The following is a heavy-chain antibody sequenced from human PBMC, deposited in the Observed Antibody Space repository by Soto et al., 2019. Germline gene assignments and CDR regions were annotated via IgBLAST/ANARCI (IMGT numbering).Heavy chain of an antibody. V-gene: IGHV6-1*01. CDR2: TYYRSKWFN. CDR1: GDSVSSNRAA. CDR3: AREPLSPPQWLGWNNWFGP. D-gene: IGHD6-19*01. J-gene: IGHJ5*02. Sequence: QSQTLSITCAISGDSVSSNRAAWNWIRQSPSRGLEWLGRTYYRSKWFNDYAVSVKGRIIINPDTSKNQFSLQLNSGIPEDTAVYYCAREPLSPPQWLGWNNWFGPWGQGILVTVSS.